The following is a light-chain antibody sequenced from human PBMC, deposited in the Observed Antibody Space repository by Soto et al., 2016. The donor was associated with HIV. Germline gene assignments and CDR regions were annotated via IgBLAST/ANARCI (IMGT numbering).Light chain of an antibody. CDR3: QQLSSHLYT. CDR2: TAS. J-gene: IGKJ2*01. V-gene: IGKV1-9*01. CDR1: QDIASY. Sequence: DIQLTQSPSFLSASVGDRVTITCRASQDIASYLTWYQQKPGKAPKLLIHTASALQSGVPSRFSGSGSGTEYTLTISSLQPEDFATYYCQQLSSHLYTFGQGPRLEIK.